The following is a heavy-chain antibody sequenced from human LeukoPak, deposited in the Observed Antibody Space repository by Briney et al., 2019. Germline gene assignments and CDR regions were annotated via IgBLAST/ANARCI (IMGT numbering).Heavy chain of an antibody. D-gene: IGHD1-26*01. CDR3: VRHVAGSSHDD. J-gene: IGHJ4*02. V-gene: IGHV4-39*01. Sequence: GSLRLSCAASGFTFSSYSMNWVRQPPGKGLEWIGTISYSWSTYYNPSLKSRVTISVDTSKNQLSLRQSSVTAADTAVYYCVRHVAGSSHDDWGQGTLVTVSS. CDR2: ISYSWST. CDR1: GFTFSSYSMN.